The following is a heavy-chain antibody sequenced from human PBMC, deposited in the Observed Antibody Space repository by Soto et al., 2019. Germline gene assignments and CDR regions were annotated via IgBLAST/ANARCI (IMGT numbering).Heavy chain of an antibody. CDR2: IYYSGST. D-gene: IGHD3-10*01. CDR1: GGSISSSSYY. Sequence: SETLSLTCTVSGGSISSSSYYWGWIRQPPGKGLEWIGSIYYSGSTYYNPSLKSRVTISVDTSKNQFSLKLSSVTAADTAVYYCARPKYYYGSGSYKEGYYMDVWGAGTTVTVSS. CDR3: ARPKYYYGSGSYKEGYYMDV. J-gene: IGHJ6*03. V-gene: IGHV4-39*01.